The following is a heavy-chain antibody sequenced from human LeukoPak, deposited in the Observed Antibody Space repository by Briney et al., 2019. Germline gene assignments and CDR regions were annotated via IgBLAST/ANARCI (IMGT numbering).Heavy chain of an antibody. J-gene: IGHJ5*02. V-gene: IGHV3-30*02. CDR2: IRYDGSNK. Sequence: GGSLRLSCAASGFTFSSYGMHWVRQAPGKGLEWVAFIRYDGSNKYYADSVKGRFTISRDNTKNSLSLQLNGLRAEDTAVYYCARGSNDYGDYGGVWFDPWGQGTLVTVSS. CDR3: ARGSNDYGDYGGVWFDP. D-gene: IGHD4-17*01. CDR1: GFTFSSYG.